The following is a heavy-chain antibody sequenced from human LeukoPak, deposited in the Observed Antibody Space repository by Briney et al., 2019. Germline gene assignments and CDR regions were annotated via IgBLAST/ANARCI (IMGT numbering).Heavy chain of an antibody. J-gene: IGHJ3*02. D-gene: IGHD3-22*01. CDR3: ARSYCDSSGYLWAFDI. V-gene: IGHV7-4-1*02. CDR2: INTNTGNP. Sequence: ASVKLSCKASGATFSSYAISWVRQAPGQGLEWMGWINTNTGNPTYAQGFTGRFVFSLDTSVSTAYLQISSLKAEDTAVYYCARSYCDSSGYLWAFDIWGQGTMVTVSS. CDR1: GATFSSYA.